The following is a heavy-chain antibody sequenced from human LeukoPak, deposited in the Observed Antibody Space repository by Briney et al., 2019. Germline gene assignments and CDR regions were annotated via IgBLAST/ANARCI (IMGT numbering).Heavy chain of an antibody. J-gene: IGHJ4*02. V-gene: IGHV3-30-3*01. Sequence: GGSLRLSCAASGFTFSSYAMHWVRQAPGKGLEWVAVISYDGSNKYYADSVKGRFTISRDNSKNTLYLQMNSLRAEDTAVYYCVNRYYYDSSGYLLDYWGQGTLVTVSS. D-gene: IGHD3-22*01. CDR2: ISYDGSNK. CDR3: VNRYYYDSSGYLLDY. CDR1: GFTFSSYA.